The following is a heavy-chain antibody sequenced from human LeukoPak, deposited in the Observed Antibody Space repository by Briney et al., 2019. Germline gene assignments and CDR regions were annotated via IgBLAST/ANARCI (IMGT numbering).Heavy chain of an antibody. Sequence: GGSLTLSCAASGFTLDGYAMHWVRQAPGKGLEWISLIGWDGGTIYYGDSVKGRFTISRDNAKNSLYLQMDSLRVEDTAVYYCARDPYSGSYGPYYYYYMDVWGEGTTVTISS. CDR1: GFTLDGYA. CDR2: IGWDGGTI. CDR3: ARDPYSGSYGPYYYYYMDV. D-gene: IGHD1-26*01. J-gene: IGHJ6*03. V-gene: IGHV3-43D*03.